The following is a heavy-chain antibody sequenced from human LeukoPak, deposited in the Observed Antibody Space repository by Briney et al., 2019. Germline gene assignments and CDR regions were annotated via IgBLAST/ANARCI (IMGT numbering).Heavy chain of an antibody. J-gene: IGHJ4*02. D-gene: IGHD2-21*01. CDR1: GFTFSDHY. CDR2: IKHKAHSYTT. CDR3: AQFAKGG. V-gene: IGHV3-72*01. Sequence: GGSLRLSCAASGFTFSDHYMDWVRQAPGKGLEWVGRIKHKAHSYTTEYAASVKGRFTISRDDSKSSLYLQMNSLKIEDTAVYYCAQFAKGGWGQGTLVTVSS.